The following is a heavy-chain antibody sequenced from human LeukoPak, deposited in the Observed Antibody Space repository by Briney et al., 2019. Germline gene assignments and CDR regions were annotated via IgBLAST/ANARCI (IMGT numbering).Heavy chain of an antibody. CDR1: GYSFTSYW. V-gene: IGHV5-51*01. CDR2: IYPGDSDT. D-gene: IGHD2-15*01. CDR3: ARHTDNAFDI. J-gene: IGHJ3*02. Sequence: GESLKISCEGSGYSFTSYWVGWVRQMPGKGLEWMGIIYPGDSDTRYSPYFQGQVTISADKSISTAYLQWSSLKASDTAMYYCARHTDNAFDIWGQGTMVTVSS.